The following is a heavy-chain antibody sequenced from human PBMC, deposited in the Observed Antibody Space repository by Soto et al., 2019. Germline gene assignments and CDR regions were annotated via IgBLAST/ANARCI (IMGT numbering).Heavy chain of an antibody. Sequence: SETLSLTCTVSGGSISSSSYYWGWIRQPPGKGLEWIGSIYYSGSTYYNPSLKSRHTISVDTSKNQFSLKLSSVTAADTAVYYCSSTGGYSYGYVYYYYYMDVWGKGTTVTVSS. J-gene: IGHJ6*03. V-gene: IGHV4-39*01. CDR2: IYYSGST. CDR3: SSTGGYSYGYVYYYYYMDV. CDR1: GGSISSSSYY. D-gene: IGHD5-18*01.